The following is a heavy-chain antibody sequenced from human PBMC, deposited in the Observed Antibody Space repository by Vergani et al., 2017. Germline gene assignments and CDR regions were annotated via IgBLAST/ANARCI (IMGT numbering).Heavy chain of an antibody. J-gene: IGHJ3*02. D-gene: IGHD3-10*01. Sequence: EVQVVESGGGLVQPGGSLRLSCAASGFIFSDHYMDWFRQAPGQGLEGVGGIRSKAYGQATIYAASVKGRFTISRDDSKSIAYLQMHNLQTEDTAMYYCVRDQVTMLRGSDALDIWGQGTMVTVSS. CDR3: VRDQVTMLRGSDALDI. CDR1: GFIFSDHY. V-gene: IGHV3-71*04. CDR2: IRSKAYGQAT.